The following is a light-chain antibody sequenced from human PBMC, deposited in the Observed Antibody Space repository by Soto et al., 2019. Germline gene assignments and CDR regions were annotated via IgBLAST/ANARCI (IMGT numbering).Light chain of an antibody. V-gene: IGKV1-39*01. J-gene: IGKJ5*01. CDR3: QQSYKTPIT. CDR1: ESIATF. Sequence: DIQMTQSPPSLSASVGDIVTVTCRASESIATFLHWYQQRPGRAPRVLIYAASSLESGVPSRFSGSGYGTDFTLTITGLQPEDFATYYCQQSYKTPITFGQGTRLEI. CDR2: AAS.